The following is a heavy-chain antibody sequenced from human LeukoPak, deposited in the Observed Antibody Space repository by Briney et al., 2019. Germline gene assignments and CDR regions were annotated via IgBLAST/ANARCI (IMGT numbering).Heavy chain of an antibody. D-gene: IGHD4-17*01. V-gene: IGHV1-2*04. J-gene: IGHJ4*02. Sequence: ASVKVSCKASGYTFTGYYMHWVRQAPGQGLEWMGWINPNSGGTNYAQKFQGWVTMTRDTSISTAYMELSRLRSEDTAVYYCARGLLTTVTTDYWGQGTLVTVSS. CDR1: GYTFTGYY. CDR2: INPNSGGT. CDR3: ARGLLTTVTTDY.